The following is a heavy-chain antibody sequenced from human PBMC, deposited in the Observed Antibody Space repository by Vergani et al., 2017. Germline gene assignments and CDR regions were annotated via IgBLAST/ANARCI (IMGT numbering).Heavy chain of an antibody. CDR1: GFTFSGSA. J-gene: IGHJ6*02. Sequence: EVQLVESGGGLVQPGGSLTLSCAASGFTFSGSAMHLVRQTSGKGLEWIGRIRDKTYNYATAYAVSVKGRFIISRDDSKKTAYLQMNRLTIEDTAVYYCARDRYYLGSGSYPYFFYYGLDVWGQGTAVTVSS. V-gene: IGHV3-73*02. D-gene: IGHD3-10*01. CDR3: ARDRYYLGSGSYPYFFYYGLDV. CDR2: IRDKTYNYAT.